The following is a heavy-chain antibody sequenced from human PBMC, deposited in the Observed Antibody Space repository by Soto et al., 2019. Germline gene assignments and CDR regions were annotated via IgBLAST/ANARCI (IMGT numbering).Heavy chain of an antibody. CDR3: ARGGDCGGDCYYYYYGMDV. CDR2: ISYDGSNK. D-gene: IGHD2-21*02. Sequence: QVQLVESGGGVVQPGRSLRLSCAASGFTFSSYAMHWVRQAPGKGLEWVAVISYDGSNKYYADSVKGRFTISRDNSKNTLYLQMNSLRAEDTAVYYCARGGDCGGDCYYYYYGMDVWGQGTTVTVSS. CDR1: GFTFSSYA. J-gene: IGHJ6*02. V-gene: IGHV3-30-3*01.